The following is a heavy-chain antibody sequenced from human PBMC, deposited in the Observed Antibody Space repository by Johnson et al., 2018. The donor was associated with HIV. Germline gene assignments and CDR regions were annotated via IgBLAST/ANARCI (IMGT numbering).Heavy chain of an antibody. V-gene: IGHV3-11*04. CDR3: ARSSSTWYFAFDIWGSSLIDVFDM. Sequence: QVKLVESGGGLVQPGGSLRLSCAASGFTFSDNYMSWIRQAPGKGLEWVSYISSSGSTIYYADSVKGRFTISRDNAKNTLYLQMGSLRAEDMAVYYCARSSSTWYFAFDIWGSSLIDVFDMWGRGTTVIV. D-gene: IGHD6-13*01. CDR2: ISSSGSTI. J-gene: IGHJ3*02. CDR1: GFTFSDNY.